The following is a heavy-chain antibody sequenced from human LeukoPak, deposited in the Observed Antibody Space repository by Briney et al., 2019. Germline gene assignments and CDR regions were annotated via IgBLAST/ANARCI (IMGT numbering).Heavy chain of an antibody. D-gene: IGHD3-22*01. Sequence: GGSLRLSCAASGFTFSDYYMSWIRQAPGKGLEWVSYISSSSSYTNYADSVKGRFTISRDNAENSLYLQMDSLRAEDTAVYYCARDAATYYYDSSGYYYDYWGQGTLVTVSS. V-gene: IGHV3-11*06. J-gene: IGHJ4*02. CDR2: ISSSSSYT. CDR3: ARDAATYYYDSSGYYYDY. CDR1: GFTFSDYY.